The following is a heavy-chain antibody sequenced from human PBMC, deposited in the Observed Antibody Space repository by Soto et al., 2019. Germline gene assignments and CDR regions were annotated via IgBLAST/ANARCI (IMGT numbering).Heavy chain of an antibody. J-gene: IGHJ6*02. V-gene: IGHV1-3*01. CDR1: GYTFTSYA. D-gene: IGHD2-15*01. CDR2: INAGNGNK. Sequence: GASVKVSCKASGYTFTSYAMHWVRQAPGQRLEWMGWINAGNGNKKYSQKFQGRVTITRDTSASTAYMELSSLRSEDTAVYYCARVVCSGGSCYGPPGMDVWGQGTTVTVSS. CDR3: ARVVCSGGSCYGPPGMDV.